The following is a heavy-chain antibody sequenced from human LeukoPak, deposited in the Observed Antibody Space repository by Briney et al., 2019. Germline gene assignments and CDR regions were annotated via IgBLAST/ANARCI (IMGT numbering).Heavy chain of an antibody. J-gene: IGHJ6*04. CDR1: GFTFSSYW. CDR3: AELGITMIGGV. V-gene: IGHV3-7*01. D-gene: IGHD3-10*02. CDR2: INQDGSEK. Sequence: GESLRLSCAASGFTFSSYWMSWVRQAPGKGLEWVANINQDGSEKYYVDSVKGRFTISRDNAKNSLYLQMNSLRAEDTAVYYCAELGITMIGGVWGKGTTVTISS.